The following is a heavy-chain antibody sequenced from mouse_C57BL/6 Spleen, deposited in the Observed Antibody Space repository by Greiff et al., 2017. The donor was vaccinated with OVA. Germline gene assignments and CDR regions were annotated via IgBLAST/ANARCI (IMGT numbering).Heavy chain of an antibody. CDR3: AKHYYGSSLRFDY. CDR1: GYTFTSYW. J-gene: IGHJ2*01. CDR2: INPSNGGT. V-gene: IGHV1-53*01. D-gene: IGHD1-1*01. Sequence: VQLQQPGTELVKPGASVNLSCKASGYTFTSYWMHWVKQRPGQGLEWIGNINPSNGGTNYNEKFKSKATLTVDKSSSTAYMQLSSLTSEDSAVYYCAKHYYGSSLRFDYWGQGTTLTVSS.